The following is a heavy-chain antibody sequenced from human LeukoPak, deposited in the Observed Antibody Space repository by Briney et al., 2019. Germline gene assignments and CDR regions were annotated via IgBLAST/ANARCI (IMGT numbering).Heavy chain of an antibody. CDR1: GFTFSSYS. Sequence: AGGSLRLSCAASGFTFSSYSMNWVRQAPGKGLEWVSSISSGSSYIYYADSVKGRFTISRDNAKNSLYLQMNSLRAEDTAVYYCARGGTYCSSTSCYSPSDYWGQGTLVTVSS. J-gene: IGHJ4*02. CDR2: ISSGSSYI. CDR3: ARGGTYCSSTSCYSPSDY. V-gene: IGHV3-21*01. D-gene: IGHD2-2*01.